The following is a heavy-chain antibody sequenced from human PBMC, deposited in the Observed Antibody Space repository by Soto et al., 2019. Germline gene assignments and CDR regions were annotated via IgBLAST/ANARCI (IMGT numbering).Heavy chain of an antibody. Sequence: LSLTCSVSGGSISSRDWWTWVRQAPGKGLEWIGKIYHGGGTNFSPSLRGRVNISIDKSRKFFSLTLNSVTAADTAIYFCATGNVDSMLESWGRGTLVTVSS. D-gene: IGHD3-3*01. CDR1: GGSISSRDW. CDR2: IYHGGGT. CDR3: ATGNVDSMLES. V-gene: IGHV4-4*01. J-gene: IGHJ4*02.